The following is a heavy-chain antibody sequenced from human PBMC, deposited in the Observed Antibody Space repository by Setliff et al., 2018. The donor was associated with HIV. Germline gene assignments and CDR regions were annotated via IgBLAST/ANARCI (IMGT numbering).Heavy chain of an antibody. CDR1: GYAISSGYY. CDR2: ISYSGST. Sequence: PSETLSLTCAVSGYAISSGYYWGWIRRPPGKGLEWIGYISYSGSTNYNPSLKSRVTISVDTSKNQFYLKLSSVTAADTAVYYCAREPPGLDVWGQGTPITVSS. V-gene: IGHV4-61*01. J-gene: IGHJ6*02. CDR3: AREPPGLDV.